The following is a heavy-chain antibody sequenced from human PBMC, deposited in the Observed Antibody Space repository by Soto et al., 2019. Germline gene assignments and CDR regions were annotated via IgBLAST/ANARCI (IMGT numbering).Heavy chain of an antibody. Sequence: HVQVQESGPGLVKPSETLSLTCTVSGASMNNYYWSWIRQPPGKGLEWIAYIYYSGSTNYNPFFKSRVIVSVDTSRNQFSLKLSSLTAADTAVYYCARWHSSSGYYGMDVWGRGTTVTVSS. D-gene: IGHD6-25*01. CDR3: ARWHSSSGYYGMDV. V-gene: IGHV4-59*01. CDR1: GASMNNYY. CDR2: IYYSGST. J-gene: IGHJ6*02.